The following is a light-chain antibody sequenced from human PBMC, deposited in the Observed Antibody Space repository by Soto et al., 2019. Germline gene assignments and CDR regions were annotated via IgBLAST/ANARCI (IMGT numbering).Light chain of an antibody. J-gene: IGKJ4*01. CDR2: GAS. CDR1: QSVSSSY. CDR3: QQHGFT. V-gene: IGKV3-20*01. Sequence: EIVLTQSPGTLSLSPGERATLSCRASQSVSSSYLAWYQQKPGQAPRLLIYGASSRATGIPDRFSGSGSGTDFTLTISRLEPEDFSVYYCQQHGFTFGGGTKVEIK.